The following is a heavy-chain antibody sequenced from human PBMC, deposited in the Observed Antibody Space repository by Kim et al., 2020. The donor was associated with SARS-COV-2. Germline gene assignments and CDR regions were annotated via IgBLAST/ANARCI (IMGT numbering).Heavy chain of an antibody. D-gene: IGHD1-20*01. CDR1: GFTFSSYE. J-gene: IGHJ5*02. CDR2: ISSSGSTI. CDR3: ARSPPSITGTTRWFDP. Sequence: GGSLRLSCAASGFTFSSYEMNWVRQAPGKGLEWVSYISSSGSTIYYADSVKGRFTISRDNAKNSLYLQMNSLRAEDTAVYYCARSPPSITGTTRWFDPWGQGTLVTVSS. V-gene: IGHV3-48*03.